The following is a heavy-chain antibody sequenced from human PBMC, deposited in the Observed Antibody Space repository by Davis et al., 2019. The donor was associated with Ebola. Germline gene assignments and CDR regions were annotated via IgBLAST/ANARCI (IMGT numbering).Heavy chain of an antibody. CDR3: AKDMGMGDYSNYGDYYYYYGMDV. CDR1: GFRFDEYA. V-gene: IGHV3-9*01. D-gene: IGHD4-11*01. CDR2: ISWSSSTI. J-gene: IGHJ6*02. Sequence: PGGSLRLSCAASGFRFDEYAMHWVRQAPGKGLEWVSAISWSSSTIAYADSVRGRFTISRDNAKNSLYLQMNSLRPEDTAFYFCAKDMGMGDYSNYGDYYYYYGMDVWGQGTTVIVSS.